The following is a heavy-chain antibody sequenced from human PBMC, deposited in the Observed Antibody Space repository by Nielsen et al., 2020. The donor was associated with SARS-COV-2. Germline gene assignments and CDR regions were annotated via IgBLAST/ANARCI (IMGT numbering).Heavy chain of an antibody. Sequence: GESLKISCAASGFTFSSYWMSWVRQAPGKGLEWVANIKQDGSEKYYVDSVKGRFTISRDNAKNSLYLQMNSLRAADTAVYYCARDRSYSHYDFWSGYYRHWGQGTLVTVSS. CDR2: IKQDGSEK. CDR1: GFTFSSYW. J-gene: IGHJ4*02. CDR3: ARDRSYSHYDFWSGYYRH. V-gene: IGHV3-7*01. D-gene: IGHD3-3*01.